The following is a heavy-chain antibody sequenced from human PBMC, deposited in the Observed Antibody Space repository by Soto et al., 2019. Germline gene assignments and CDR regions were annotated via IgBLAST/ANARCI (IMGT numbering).Heavy chain of an antibody. CDR3: ARDRDYGSGSYYNRNYYGMDV. J-gene: IGHJ6*02. Sequence: SVKVSCKASGGTFSSYAISWVRQAPGQGLEWMGGIIPIFGTANYAQKFQGRVTITADESTSTAYMELSSLRSGDTAVYYCARDRDYGSGSYYNRNYYGMDVWGQGTTVTVSS. CDR2: IIPIFGTA. CDR1: GGTFSSYA. V-gene: IGHV1-69*13. D-gene: IGHD3-10*01.